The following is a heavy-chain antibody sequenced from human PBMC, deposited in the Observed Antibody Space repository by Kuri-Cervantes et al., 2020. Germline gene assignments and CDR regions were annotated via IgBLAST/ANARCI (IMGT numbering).Heavy chain of an antibody. V-gene: IGHV3-66*02. CDR3: ARDSPQYYFDY. D-gene: IGHD2-21*01. Sequence: GESLKISCAASGFTVSSNYMSWVRQAPGKGLEWVSVIYSGGSTYHADSVKGRFTISRDNSKNTLYLQMNSLRAEDTAVYYCARDSPQYYFDYWGQGTLVTVSS. CDR2: IYSGGST. CDR1: GFTVSSNY. J-gene: IGHJ4*02.